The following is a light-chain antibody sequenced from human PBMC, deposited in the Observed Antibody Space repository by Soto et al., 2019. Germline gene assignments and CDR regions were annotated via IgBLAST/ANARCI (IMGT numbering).Light chain of an antibody. Sequence: QSALTQPASVSGSPGQSITISCTGTSSDVGNYNLVSWYQQHPGKAPKLIIYEGSKRPSGVSNRFSGSKSGNTASLTISGLQAEDEADYYCCSYADLIQFGGGTKLTVL. CDR3: CSYADLIQ. V-gene: IGLV2-23*01. J-gene: IGLJ2*01. CDR2: EGS. CDR1: SSDVGNYNL.